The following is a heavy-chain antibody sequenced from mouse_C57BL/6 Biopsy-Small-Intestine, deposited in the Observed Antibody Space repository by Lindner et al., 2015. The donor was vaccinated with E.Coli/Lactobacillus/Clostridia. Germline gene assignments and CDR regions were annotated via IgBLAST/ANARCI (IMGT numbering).Heavy chain of an antibody. V-gene: IGHV14-4*01. CDR1: GFNIKDDY. CDR2: IDPENGDT. Sequence: VQLQESGAELVRPGASVKLSCTASGFNIKDDYMHWVKQRPEQGLEWIGWIDPENGDTEYASKFQGKATITADTSSNTAYLQLSSLTSEDTAVYYFTTGYYFGSSPYYFDVWGSGTTVTVSS. CDR3: TTGYYFGSSPYYFDV. J-gene: IGHJ1*01. D-gene: IGHD1-1*01.